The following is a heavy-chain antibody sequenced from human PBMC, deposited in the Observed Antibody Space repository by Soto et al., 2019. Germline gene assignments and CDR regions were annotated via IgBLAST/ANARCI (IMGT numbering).Heavy chain of an antibody. CDR1: GFTFSTYW. J-gene: IGHJ4*02. CDR2: INQDGSEK. Sequence: GGSLRLSCAASGFTFSTYWMDWVRQTPGKGLEWVANINQDGSEKNYVDSVKGRFTIYRDNAKNSLYLQMSSLTAEDSALYYCSRSLNSWGQGTLVTVSS. V-gene: IGHV3-7*01. CDR3: SRSLNS.